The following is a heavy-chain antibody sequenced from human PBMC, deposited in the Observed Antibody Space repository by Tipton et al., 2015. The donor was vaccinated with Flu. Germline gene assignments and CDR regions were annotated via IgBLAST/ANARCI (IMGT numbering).Heavy chain of an antibody. CDR2: INSDGSST. CDR1: GFTFSDHW. Sequence: SLRLSCVASGFTFSDHWMRWVRQVPGKGLVWVSRINSDGSSTNYADSVKGRFTISRDNAKNTLYLQMNSLRAEDTAVYYCARVRYCDYWGQGTLVTVSS. CDR3: ARVRYCDY. V-gene: IGHV3-74*01. J-gene: IGHJ4*02.